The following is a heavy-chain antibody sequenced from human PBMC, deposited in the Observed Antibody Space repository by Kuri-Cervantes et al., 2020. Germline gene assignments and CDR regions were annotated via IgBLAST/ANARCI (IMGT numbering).Heavy chain of an antibody. D-gene: IGHD1-26*01. CDR2: INHSGST. J-gene: IGHJ2*01. V-gene: IGHV4-34*01. CDR3: ARKLHYWYFDL. Sequence: GSLRLSCAVYGGSFSGYYWSWIRQPPGKGLEWIGEINHSGSTSYNPSLKSRVTISVDTSKNQFSLKLSSVTAADTAVYYCARKLHYWYFDLWGRGTLVTVSS. CDR1: GGSFSGYY.